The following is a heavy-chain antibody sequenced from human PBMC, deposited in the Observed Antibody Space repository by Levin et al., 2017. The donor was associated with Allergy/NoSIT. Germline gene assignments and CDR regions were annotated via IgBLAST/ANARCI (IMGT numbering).Heavy chain of an antibody. CDR3: ARGRTFGSDY. D-gene: IGHD3-10*01. CDR1: GYTFSDYD. CDR2: MNPNRGST. J-gene: IGHJ4*02. Sequence: GESLKISCKTSGYTFSDYDINWVRQASGQGLEWMGWMNPNRGSTRSAQKFQGRVTMTRNTSISTAYMELSSLRSDDTAVYYCARGRTFGSDYWGQGTLVTVSS. V-gene: IGHV1-8*01.